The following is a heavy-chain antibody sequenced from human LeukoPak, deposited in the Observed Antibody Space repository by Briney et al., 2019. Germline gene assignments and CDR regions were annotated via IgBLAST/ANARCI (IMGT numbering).Heavy chain of an antibody. CDR2: ISYDGNNK. V-gene: IGHV3-30*04. D-gene: IGHD3-10*01. Sequence: PGGSLRLSCAASGFTFSSYAMHWVRQAPGKGLEWVAIISYDGNNKYYADSVKGRFTISRDSSKNTLYLQMNSLRAEDTAVYYCARGARGSGTASDYWGQGTLVTVSS. J-gene: IGHJ4*02. CDR3: ARGARGSGTASDY. CDR1: GFTFSSYA.